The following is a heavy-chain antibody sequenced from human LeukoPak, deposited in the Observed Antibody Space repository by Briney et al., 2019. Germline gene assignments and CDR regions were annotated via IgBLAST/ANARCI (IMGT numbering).Heavy chain of an antibody. CDR3: ARGPYAYTSSATLGSYNWFDP. Sequence: GESLQISCKGSGYRFPNYWIGWVRQMTGKGLEWMGIIYPGDSHTRYSPSIQDQVTISVDKSISTAYLQWSSLKASDTAMYYCARGPYAYTSSATLGSYNWFDPWGQGSLVTVSS. V-gene: IGHV5-51*01. CDR1: GYRFPNYW. D-gene: IGHD2-2*02. CDR2: IYPGDSHT. J-gene: IGHJ5*02.